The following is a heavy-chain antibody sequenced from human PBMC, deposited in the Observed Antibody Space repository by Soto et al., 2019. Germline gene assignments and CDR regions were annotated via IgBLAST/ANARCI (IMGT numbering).Heavy chain of an antibody. Sequence: SETLSLTCTVSGGSISSSSYYLGWIRQPPGKGLEWIGSIYYSGSTYYNPSLKSRVTISVDTSKNQFSLKLSSVTAADTAVYYCARHVSGIAAAWFDPWGQGPLVTVSS. J-gene: IGHJ5*02. CDR1: GGSISSSSYY. D-gene: IGHD6-13*01. V-gene: IGHV4-39*01. CDR2: IYYSGST. CDR3: ARHVSGIAAAWFDP.